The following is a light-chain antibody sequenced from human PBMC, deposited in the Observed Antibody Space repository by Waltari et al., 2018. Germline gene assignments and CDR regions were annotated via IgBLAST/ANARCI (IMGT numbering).Light chain of an antibody. J-gene: IGLJ2*01. CDR1: KSTIGAAFD. CDR2: RFS. CDR3: QSYDTTLSAVV. V-gene: IGLV1-40*01. Sequence: QSVLPQPPPVSGAPGQRVTISCSGTKSTIGAAFDVHWYQQVPGTAPKLLLHRFSNRPSGVSDRFSGFKSGASASLVITGLQAEDEAMYYCQSYDTTLSAVVFGGGTRLTV.